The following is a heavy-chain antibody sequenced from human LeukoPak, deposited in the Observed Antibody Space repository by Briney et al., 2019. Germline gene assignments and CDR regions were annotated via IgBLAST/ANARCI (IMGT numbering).Heavy chain of an antibody. V-gene: IGHV3-21*01. CDR3: AREILAPGKTHDY. Sequence: KPGGSLRLSCAASGFTFSSYSMNWVRQAPGKGLEWVSSISSSSSYIYYADSVKGRFTISRDNAKNTLFLQINSLRAEDTAVYYCAREILAPGKTHDYWGQGTLVTVSS. CDR2: ISSSSSYI. J-gene: IGHJ4*02. CDR1: GFTFSSYS.